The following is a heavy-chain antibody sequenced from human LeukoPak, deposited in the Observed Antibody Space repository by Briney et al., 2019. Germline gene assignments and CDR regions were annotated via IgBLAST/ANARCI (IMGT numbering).Heavy chain of an antibody. CDR1: GDFFRSYW. CDR2: LYATGST. CDR3: ARQGYTASYYFLDS. D-gene: IGHD1-26*01. J-gene: IGHJ4*02. Sequence: SETLSLTCDVSGDFFRSYWWGWVRQPAGKGLEWIGRLYATGSTKFNPSLKSRLTMSMDTSTNQFSLKLPSVTAADTAVYFCARQGYTASYYFLDSWSQGILVTVSS. V-gene: IGHV4-4*07.